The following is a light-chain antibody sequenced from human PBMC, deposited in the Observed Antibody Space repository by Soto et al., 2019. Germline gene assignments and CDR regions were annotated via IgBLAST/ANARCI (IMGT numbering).Light chain of an antibody. Sequence: QSALTQPASVSGSPGQSITISCTGTSSDVGGYHYVSWYQQHPRKAPKLMIYDVSNRPSGVSNRFSGSKSGNTASLTISGLQAEDEADYYCSSYTSSSTLMVFGGGTKVTVL. J-gene: IGLJ2*01. CDR3: SSYTSSSTLMV. V-gene: IGLV2-14*01. CDR2: DVS. CDR1: SSDVGGYHY.